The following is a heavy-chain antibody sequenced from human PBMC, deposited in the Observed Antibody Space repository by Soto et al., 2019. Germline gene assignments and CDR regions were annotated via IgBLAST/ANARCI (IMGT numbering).Heavy chain of an antibody. J-gene: IGHJ6*02. CDR3: ARDLSSRGWYRQIYYYYGMDV. CDR1: GFTFSSYG. Sequence: PGGSLRLSCAASGFTFSSYGMHWVRQAPGKGLEWVAVIWYDGSNKYYADSVKGRFTISRDNSKNTLYLQMNSLRAEDTAVYYCARDLSSRGWYRQIYYYYGMDVWGQGTTVTVSS. CDR2: IWYDGSNK. D-gene: IGHD6-19*01. V-gene: IGHV3-33*01.